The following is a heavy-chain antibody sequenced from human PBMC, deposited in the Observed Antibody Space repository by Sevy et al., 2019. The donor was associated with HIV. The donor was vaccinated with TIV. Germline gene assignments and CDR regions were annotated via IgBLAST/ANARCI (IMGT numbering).Heavy chain of an antibody. CDR3: ARSLDYYDSSGANDY. J-gene: IGHJ4*02. V-gene: IGHV3-21*01. Sequence: AGGSLRLSCAASGFTFSYYTMKWVRQAPGKGLEWVSSISSGSSYISYGESVKGRFTISRDNAKNSLFLQMNSLRAEDTAVYYCARSLDYYDSSGANDYWGQGTLVTVSS. CDR1: GFTFSYYT. D-gene: IGHD3-22*01. CDR2: ISSGSSYI.